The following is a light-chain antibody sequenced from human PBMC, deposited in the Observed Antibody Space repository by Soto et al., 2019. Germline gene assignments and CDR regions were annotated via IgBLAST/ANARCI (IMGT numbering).Light chain of an antibody. J-gene: IGLJ1*01. CDR3: SSYTSSSTHYV. Sequence: QSALTQPASVSGSPGRSITISCTGTSSDVGGYNYVSWYQQHPGKAPKLMIYDVSNLPSGVSNRFSGSKSGNTASLTISGLQAEDEADYYCSSYTSSSTHYVFGTGTKLTVL. CDR2: DVS. CDR1: SSDVGGYNY. V-gene: IGLV2-14*01.